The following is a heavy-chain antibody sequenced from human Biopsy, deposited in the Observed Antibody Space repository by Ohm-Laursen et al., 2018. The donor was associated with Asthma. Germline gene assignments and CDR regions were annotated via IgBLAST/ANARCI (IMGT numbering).Heavy chain of an antibody. J-gene: IGHJ6*02. CDR1: GDSLGSFINYA. CDR2: LIPVLGTA. CDR3: ARGYSGTDRIVYYYSGMEV. Sequence: SVKVSCKASGDSLGSFINYAISWVRQAPRQGLEWMGGLIPVLGTADYAPMFEGRVTITANESTSTAYLELTSLRFEDTAVYYCARGYSGTDRIVYYYSGMEVWGQGTTVTVSS. V-gene: IGHV1-69*13. D-gene: IGHD5-12*01.